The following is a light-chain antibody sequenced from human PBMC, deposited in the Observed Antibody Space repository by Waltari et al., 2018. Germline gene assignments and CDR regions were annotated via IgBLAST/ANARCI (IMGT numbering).Light chain of an antibody. CDR1: SSDSGGYEY. J-gene: IGLJ2*01. CDR2: DVN. CDR3: SSFTSSTTGI. V-gene: IGLV2-14*03. Sequence: SALTQPDSVSGSPRQSITIPCSGISSDSGGYEYVSWYQQHPGKAPKVIIYDVNNRPSGVSNRFSGSKSGSSASLTISGLQAEDEADYYCSSFTSSTTGIFGGGTKVTVL.